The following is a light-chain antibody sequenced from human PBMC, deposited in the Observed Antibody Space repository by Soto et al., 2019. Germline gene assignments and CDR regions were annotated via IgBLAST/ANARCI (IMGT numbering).Light chain of an antibody. J-gene: IGKJ4*01. Sequence: EIVWTQSPGTLYLSPGERATLSFRASRSGGNNYLVRYQQKPGQAPRFLVYDASTRATGIPDRFSGSGSGTDFTLTISRLEPEDFAVYYCQQYGSTPLTFGGGTKVEIK. CDR2: DAS. CDR3: QQYGSTPLT. CDR1: RSGGNNY. V-gene: IGKV3-20*01.